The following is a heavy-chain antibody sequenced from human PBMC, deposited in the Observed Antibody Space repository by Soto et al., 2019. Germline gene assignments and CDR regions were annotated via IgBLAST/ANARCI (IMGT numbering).Heavy chain of an antibody. J-gene: IGHJ3*02. Sequence: SGPTLVKPTQTLTLTCTFSGFSLSTSGVGVGWIRQPPGKALEWLALIYWDEDKRYSPSLKSRLTITKDTSKNQVVLTMTNMDPVDTATYYCAHRPQSLRGYCRDGSCQRGAFDIWGQGTMVTVSS. CDR1: GFSLSTSGVG. V-gene: IGHV2-5*02. CDR3: AHRPQSLRGYCRDGSCQRGAFDI. CDR2: IYWDEDK. D-gene: IGHD2-15*01.